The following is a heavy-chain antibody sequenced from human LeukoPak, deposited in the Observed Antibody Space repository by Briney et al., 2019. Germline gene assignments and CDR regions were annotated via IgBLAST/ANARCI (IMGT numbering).Heavy chain of an antibody. CDR1: GFTFRTYA. CDR3: AKPSGRHPNYYFDS. CDR2: ISDSGGRK. V-gene: IGHV3-23*01. D-gene: IGHD3-3*01. Sequence: RGSLRLACADSGFTFRTYAMSWVRQAPGKGLEWVAAISDSGGRKFHADSVTGRFTISRDNSENTLSLQMHSLRAEDTALYYCAKPSGRHPNYYFDSWGQGTPVTVSA. J-gene: IGHJ4*02.